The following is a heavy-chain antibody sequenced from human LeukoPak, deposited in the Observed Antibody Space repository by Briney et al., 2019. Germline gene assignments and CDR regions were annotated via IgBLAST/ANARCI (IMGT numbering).Heavy chain of an antibody. D-gene: IGHD1-7*01. CDR3: ARSPVAGTTLVPDY. V-gene: IGHV1-69*05. CDR1: GGTFSSYA. CDR2: VIPIFGTA. J-gene: IGHJ4*02. Sequence: SVKGSCKGSGGTFSSYAISWVRQAPGQRLEWIGGVIPIFGTANYAQKFQGRVTITTDESTSTAYMELSSLRSEDTAVYYCARSPVAGTTLVPDYWGQGTLVTVSS.